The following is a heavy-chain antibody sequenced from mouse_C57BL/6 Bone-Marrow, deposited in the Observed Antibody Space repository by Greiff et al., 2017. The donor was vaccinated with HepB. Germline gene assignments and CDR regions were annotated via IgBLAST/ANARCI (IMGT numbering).Heavy chain of an antibody. CDR1: GYTFTSYG. V-gene: IGHV1-81*01. CDR3: ARVAITTVVGDY. J-gene: IGHJ2*01. D-gene: IGHD1-1*01. Sequence: ESGAELARPGASVKLSCKASGYTFTSYGISWVKQRTGQGLEWIGEIYPRSGNTYYNEKFKGKATLTADKSSSTAYMELRSLTSEDSAVYFCARVAITTVVGDYWGQGTTLTVSS. CDR2: IYPRSGNT.